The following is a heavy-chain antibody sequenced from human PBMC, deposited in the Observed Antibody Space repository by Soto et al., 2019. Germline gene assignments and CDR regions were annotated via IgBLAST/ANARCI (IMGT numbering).Heavy chain of an antibody. Sequence: GGSLRLSCAASGFTFSNYAMTWVRQAPGKGLEWVSAISGSGGSTYYADSVKGRFTISRDNSKNTLYLQMNSLRADDTAVYYCARGDGYDPYSYFDYWGQGFLVTVSS. V-gene: IGHV3-23*01. CDR3: ARGDGYDPYSYFDY. CDR2: ISGSGGST. J-gene: IGHJ4*02. D-gene: IGHD5-12*01. CDR1: GFTFSNYA.